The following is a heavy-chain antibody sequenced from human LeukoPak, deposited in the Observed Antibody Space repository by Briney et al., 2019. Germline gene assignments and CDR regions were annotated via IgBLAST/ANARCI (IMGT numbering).Heavy chain of an antibody. V-gene: IGHV3-21*01. J-gene: IGHJ4*02. CDR1: GFTFSSYS. D-gene: IGHD3-9*01. Sequence: GGSLRLSCAASGFTFSSYSMNWVRQAPGKGLEWVSSMSSSSRYIYYADSVKGRFTISRDNAKNSLYLQMNSLRAEDTAVYYCARDSFYDILTVPCAYWGQGTLVTVSS. CDR3: ARDSFYDILTVPCAY. CDR2: MSSSSRYI.